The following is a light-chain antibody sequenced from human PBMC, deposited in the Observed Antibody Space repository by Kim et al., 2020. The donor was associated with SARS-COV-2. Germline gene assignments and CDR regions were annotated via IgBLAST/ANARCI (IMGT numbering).Light chain of an antibody. J-gene: IGLJ2*01. V-gene: IGLV2-14*01. CDR3: SSYTSSSVV. CDR1: SSDVGGYNY. Sequence: QSALTQPASVSGSPGQSITISCTGTSSDVGGYNYVSWYQQHQGKAPKLMIYDVSKRPSGVSNRFSGSKSAYTASLTISGLQAEDEADYYCSSYTSSSVVFGGGTQLTVL. CDR2: DVS.